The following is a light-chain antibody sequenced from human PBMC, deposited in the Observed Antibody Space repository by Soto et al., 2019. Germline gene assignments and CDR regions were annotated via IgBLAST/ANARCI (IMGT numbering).Light chain of an antibody. CDR2: GAS. Sequence: EIMMSLSPATLSVNPGERVTLSCRASQSVSSNLAWYQQKVGQAPRLLIYGASTRATGIPARFSGSGSGTEFTLTISSLEPEDFAVYYCQQRSNWPLTFGGGSMVDVK. J-gene: IGKJ4*01. V-gene: IGKV3-11*01. CDR1: QSVSSN. CDR3: QQRSNWPLT.